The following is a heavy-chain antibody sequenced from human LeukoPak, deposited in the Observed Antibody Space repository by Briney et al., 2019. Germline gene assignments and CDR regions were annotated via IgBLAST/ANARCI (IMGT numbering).Heavy chain of an antibody. D-gene: IGHD6-13*01. Sequence: ASVKVSCKASGYTFTGYSMHWVLQAPGQGLEWMGRINPNSGGTNYAQKFQGRVTMTRDTSISTAYMELSRLRSDDTAVYYCARDLSSSWPGYWGQGTLVTVSS. CDR3: ARDLSSSWPGY. CDR2: INPNSGGT. CDR1: GYTFTGYS. V-gene: IGHV1-2*06. J-gene: IGHJ4*02.